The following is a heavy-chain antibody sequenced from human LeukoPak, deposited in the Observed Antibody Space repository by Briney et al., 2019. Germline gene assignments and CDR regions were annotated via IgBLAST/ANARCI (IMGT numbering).Heavy chain of an antibody. CDR2: ISGSGGST. CDR3: AKRRGSGSELDY. CDR1: GFTFSSYA. J-gene: IGHJ4*02. V-gene: IGHV3-23*01. D-gene: IGHD1-26*01. Sequence: GGSLRLSRAASGFTFSSYAMSWVRQAPGKGLEWVSAISGSGGSTYYADSVKGRFTISRGNSKNTLYLQMNSLRAEDTAVYYCAKRRGSGSELDYWGQGTLVTVSS.